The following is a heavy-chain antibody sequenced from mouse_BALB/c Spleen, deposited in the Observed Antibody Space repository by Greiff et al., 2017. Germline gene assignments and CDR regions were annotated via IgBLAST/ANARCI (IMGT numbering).Heavy chain of an antibody. D-gene: IGHD2-4*01. V-gene: IGHV1-80*01. CDR3: ARGDYDYEGY. CDR1: GYAFSSYW. Sequence: QVQLQQSGAELVRPGSSVKISCKASGYAFSSYWMNWVKQRPGQGLEWIGQIYPGDGDTNYNGKFKGKATLTADKSSSTAYMQLSSLTSEDSAVYFCARGDYDYEGYWGQGTTLTVSS. J-gene: IGHJ2*01. CDR2: IYPGDGDT.